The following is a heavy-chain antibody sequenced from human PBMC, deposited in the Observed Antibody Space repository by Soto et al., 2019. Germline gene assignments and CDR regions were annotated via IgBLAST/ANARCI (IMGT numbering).Heavy chain of an antibody. J-gene: IGHJ4*02. V-gene: IGHV3-23*01. D-gene: IGHD2-15*01. CDR3: AKQGGHILVVVAATRDY. CDR2: ISGSGGST. Sequence: EVQRLESGGGLVQPGGSLRLSCAASGFTFSSYAMSWVRQAPVKGLEWVSAISGSGGSTYYADSVKGRFTISRDNSKNTLYLQMNSLRAEDTAVYYCAKQGGHILVVVAATRDYWGQGTLVTVSS. CDR1: GFTFSSYA.